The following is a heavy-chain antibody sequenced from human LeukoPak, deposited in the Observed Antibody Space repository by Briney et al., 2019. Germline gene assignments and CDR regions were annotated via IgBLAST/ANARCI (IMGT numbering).Heavy chain of an antibody. V-gene: IGHV4-59*10. CDR3: AREWESPYYYGMDV. CDR2: IYTSGST. D-gene: IGHD1-26*01. Sequence: PSETLSLTCAVYGGSFSGYYWSWIRQPPGKGLEWIGRIYTSGSTNYNPSLKSRVTMSVDTSKNQFSLKLSSVTAADTAVYYCAREWESPYYYGMDVWGQGTTVTVSS. CDR1: GGSFSGYY. J-gene: IGHJ6*02.